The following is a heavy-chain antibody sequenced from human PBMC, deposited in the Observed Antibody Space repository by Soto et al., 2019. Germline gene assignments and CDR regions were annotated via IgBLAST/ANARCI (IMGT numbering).Heavy chain of an antibody. Sequence: EVQLLESGGGLVQPGGSLRLSCAASGFTFSTYAMSWVRQAPGNGLEWVSAISGSGGTTSYADSVKGRFTISRDTSKNTLYLQMNSLRAEDTAVYYCAKAPVAQGSGWYADSWGQGTLVTVSP. CDR1: GFTFSTYA. CDR3: AKAPVAQGSGWYADS. V-gene: IGHV3-23*01. J-gene: IGHJ4*02. CDR2: ISGSGGTT. D-gene: IGHD6-19*01.